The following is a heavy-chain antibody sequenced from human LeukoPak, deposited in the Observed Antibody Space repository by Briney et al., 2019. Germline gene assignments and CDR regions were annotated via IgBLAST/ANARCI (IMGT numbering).Heavy chain of an antibody. CDR2: ISGSGGSI. CDR3: AKGRSGLFY. D-gene: IGHD2-15*01. Sequence: GGSLRLSCAVSGFTFSSSDMSWVRQAPGKGLEWVSGISGSGGSIHYADSVKGRFIISRDNSKNTLYLQMNSLRAEDTAVYYCAKGRSGLFYWGQGTLATVSS. V-gene: IGHV3-23*01. CDR1: GFTFSSSD. J-gene: IGHJ4*02.